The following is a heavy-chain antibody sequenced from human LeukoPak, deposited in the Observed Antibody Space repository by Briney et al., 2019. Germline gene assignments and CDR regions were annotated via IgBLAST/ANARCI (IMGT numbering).Heavy chain of an antibody. CDR1: GYSISSSNW. D-gene: IGHD2-2*01. J-gene: IGHJ5*02. Sequence: SETLSLTCAVSGYSISSSNWWGWIRQPPGKGLEWIGYTYYSGSTYYNPSLKSRVTMSVDTSKNQFSLKLSSVTAVDTAVYYCASVVPAASMAFDPWGQGTLVTVSS. CDR2: TYYSGST. V-gene: IGHV4-28*01. CDR3: ASVVPAASMAFDP.